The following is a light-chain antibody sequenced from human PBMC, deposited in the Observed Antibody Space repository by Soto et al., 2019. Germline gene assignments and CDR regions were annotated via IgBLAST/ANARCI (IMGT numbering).Light chain of an antibody. CDR2: GAS. V-gene: IGKV3-20*01. J-gene: IGKJ1*01. Sequence: EIVLTQSPGTLALSPGERATLSCRASQSVRSNYFAWYQQKPGQPPRLLIYGASSRATGIPDRFSGSGSGTDFPLTVNRLEPEDFAVYYCQQYGGSATFGQGTKVEIK. CDR1: QSVRSNY. CDR3: QQYGGSAT.